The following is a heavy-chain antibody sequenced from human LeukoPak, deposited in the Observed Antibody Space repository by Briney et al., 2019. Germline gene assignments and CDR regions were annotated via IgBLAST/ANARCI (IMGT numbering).Heavy chain of an antibody. J-gene: IGHJ4*02. CDR2: ISGSGGST. CDR3: AKEYSSGPRGYFDY. V-gene: IGHV3-23*01. Sequence: GGSLRLSCAASGFTFLNYAMSWVRQAPGKGLEWVSAISGSGGSTYYADSVKGRFTVSRDNSKNTLYLHMNSLRAEDAAVYYCAKEYSSGPRGYFDYWGQGTLVTVSS. D-gene: IGHD6-19*01. CDR1: GFTFLNYA.